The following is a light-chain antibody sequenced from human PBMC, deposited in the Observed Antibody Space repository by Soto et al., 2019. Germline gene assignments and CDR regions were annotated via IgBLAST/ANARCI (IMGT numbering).Light chain of an antibody. V-gene: IGKV1D-12*01. Sequence: IQMTQSPSSVSASVGDRVTITCRASRDVSNWLAWYQQKPGKAPKLLIYSASSLQGGASSRFSGSGSGTDFTPTISSLQPEDVATYYCQQSYSTPRTFGQGTKVDIK. CDR2: SAS. CDR3: QQSYSTPRT. CDR1: RDVSNW. J-gene: IGKJ1*01.